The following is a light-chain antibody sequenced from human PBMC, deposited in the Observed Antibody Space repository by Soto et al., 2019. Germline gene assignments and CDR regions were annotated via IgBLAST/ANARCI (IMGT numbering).Light chain of an antibody. Sequence: EIVFTQSPGTLSLSPGERATLSCRPSQSVSNNYLAWYQQKPGQAPRLLIYGASSRATGIPDRFSGSGSGTDFILTISSLEPEDFAVYYCQQHSNWLLTFGGGTKVAI. CDR1: QSVSNNY. J-gene: IGKJ4*01. CDR2: GAS. V-gene: IGKV3D-20*02. CDR3: QQHSNWLLT.